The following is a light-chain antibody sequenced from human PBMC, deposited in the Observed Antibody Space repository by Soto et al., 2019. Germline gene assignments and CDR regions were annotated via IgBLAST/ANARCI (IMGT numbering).Light chain of an antibody. J-gene: IGLJ1*01. CDR3: SSYTGGNPSYV. Sequence: ALTQPPPASGSPGQSVTISCTGTSSDVGGYDYVSWYQQHPGKAPKLMIYEVTIRPSGVSDRFSGSKSGNTASLTVSGLQAEDEADYYCSSYTGGNPSYVFGTGTKVTVL. CDR2: EVT. CDR1: SSDVGGYDY. V-gene: IGLV2-8*01.